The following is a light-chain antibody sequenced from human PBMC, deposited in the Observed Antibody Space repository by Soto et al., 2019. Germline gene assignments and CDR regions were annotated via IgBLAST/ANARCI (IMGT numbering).Light chain of an antibody. J-gene: IGKJ1*01. CDR3: QQYNNWPRT. CDR1: QRISTN. CDR2: GAS. V-gene: IGKV3D-15*01. Sequence: EIVMTQSPPTLSVSPGERATLSCRASQRISTNVAWYQHKPGQAPRLLIYGASNRATGIPDRFSGSGSGTDFTLTISRLEPEDFAVYYCQQYNNWPRTFGQGTKVDIK.